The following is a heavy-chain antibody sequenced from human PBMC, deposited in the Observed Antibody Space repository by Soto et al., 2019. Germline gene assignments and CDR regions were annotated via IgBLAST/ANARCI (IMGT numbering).Heavy chain of an antibody. CDR3: ARDSSSWYY. CDR2: INLDGSGK. Sequence: GGSLRLSCAASGFTFGGYWMTWVRQAPGKGLEWVANINLDGSGKYYVDSVKVRFTISRDNAKNSLYLQMNSLRAEDTGVYYCARDSSSWYYWGQGTLVTVSS. J-gene: IGHJ4*02. V-gene: IGHV3-7*05. D-gene: IGHD6-13*01. CDR1: GFTFGGYW.